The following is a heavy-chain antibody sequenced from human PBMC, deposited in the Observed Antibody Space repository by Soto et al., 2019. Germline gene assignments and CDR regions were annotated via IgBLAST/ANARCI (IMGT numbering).Heavy chain of an antibody. D-gene: IGHD1-26*01. CDR1: GGSISSGGYY. CDR2: IYYSGST. Sequence: QVQLQESGPGLVKPSQTLSLTCTVSGGSISSGGYYWSWIRQHPGKGPEWIGYIYYSGSTYYNPSLKXRXTXSXXTSKNQFSLKLSSVTAADTAVYYCARWVGATSFDYWGQGTLVTVSS. V-gene: IGHV4-31*03. CDR3: ARWVGATSFDY. J-gene: IGHJ4*02.